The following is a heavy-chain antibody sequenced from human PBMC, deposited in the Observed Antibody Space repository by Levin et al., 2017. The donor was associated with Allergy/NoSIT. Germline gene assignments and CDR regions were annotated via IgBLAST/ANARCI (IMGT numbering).Heavy chain of an antibody. J-gene: IGHJ3*02. V-gene: IGHV3-20*04. D-gene: IGHD6-19*01. Sequence: GESLKISCAASGFTFDDYGMSWVRQAPGKGLEWVSGINWNGGSTGYADSVKGRFTISRDNAKNSLYLQMNSLRAEDTAFYYCARHYSSGWFGAFDIWGQGTMVTVSS. CDR3: ARHYSSGWFGAFDI. CDR1: GFTFDDYG. CDR2: INWNGGST.